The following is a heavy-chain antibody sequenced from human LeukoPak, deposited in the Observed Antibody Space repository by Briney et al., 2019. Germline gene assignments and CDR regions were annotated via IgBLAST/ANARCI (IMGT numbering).Heavy chain of an antibody. J-gene: IGHJ4*02. CDR3: TRHPSGGNPLEW. D-gene: IGHD4-23*01. CDR1: GGSFSGYY. Sequence: SETLSLTCAVYGGSFSGYYWSWIRQPPWKGLEWIGEINHSGSTNYNPSLKSRVTISIDTSKNQFYLKLSSVTAADTAVYYCTRHPSGGNPLEWWGQGTLVTVSS. V-gene: IGHV4-34*01. CDR2: INHSGST.